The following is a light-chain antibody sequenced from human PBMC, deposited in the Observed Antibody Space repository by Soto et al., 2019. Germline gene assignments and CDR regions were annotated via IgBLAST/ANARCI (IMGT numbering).Light chain of an antibody. V-gene: IGKV1-39*01. Sequence: DVQMTQSPSSLSAAVGDSVTITCRASQSVFNHLSWFQQRPGKGPKLLIYDESSLHAGVPSRFSGSGYGTDFPLTISTVQPEDCAIYYCHQSSSTPLTFGGGTRVELK. CDR1: QSVFNH. CDR2: DES. J-gene: IGKJ4*01. CDR3: HQSSSTPLT.